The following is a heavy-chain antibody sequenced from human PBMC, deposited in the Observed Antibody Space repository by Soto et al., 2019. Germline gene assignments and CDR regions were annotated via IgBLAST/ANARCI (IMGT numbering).Heavy chain of an antibody. J-gene: IGHJ6*02. CDR2: IWCDGSNK. CDR1: GFTFSSYG. CDR3: ARATSRYSGYDFRYGMDV. D-gene: IGHD5-12*01. Sequence: QVQLVESGGGVVQPGRSLRLSCAASGFTFSSYGMHWVRQAPGKGLEWVAVIWCDGSNKYYADAVKGRFTISRDNSKNTLYLQMNRLRDEDTAVYYCARATSRYSGYDFRYGMDVWGQGTTVTVSS. V-gene: IGHV3-33*01.